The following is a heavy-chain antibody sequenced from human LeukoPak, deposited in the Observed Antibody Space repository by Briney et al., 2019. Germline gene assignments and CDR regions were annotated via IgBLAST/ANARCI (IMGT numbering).Heavy chain of an antibody. Sequence: KPGGSLRLSCAASGFTFSSYSMNWVRQAPGKGLEWVSSISSSSSYIYYADSVKGRFTISRDNAKNSLYLQMNSLRAEDTALYYCARDRLGTSLDAFDIWGQGTMVTVSP. J-gene: IGHJ3*02. CDR1: GFTFSSYS. CDR2: ISSSSSYI. CDR3: ARDRLGTSLDAFDI. V-gene: IGHV3-21*01. D-gene: IGHD2-2*01.